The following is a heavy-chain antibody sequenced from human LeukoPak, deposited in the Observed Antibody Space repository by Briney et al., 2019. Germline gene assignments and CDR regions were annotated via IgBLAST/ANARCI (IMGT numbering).Heavy chain of an antibody. CDR3: ARYYSHTSDWSEGGLDQ. CDR2: ISSNGGST. CDR1: GLTFSSYG. V-gene: IGHV3-64*01. Sequence: GGSLRLSCAASGLTFSSYGMHWVRQAPGKGLEYVSAISSNGGSTYYANSVKGRFTISRDNSKNTLYLQMGSLRAEDMAVYYCARYYSHTSDWSEGGLDQWGQGTLVTVSS. D-gene: IGHD6-19*01. J-gene: IGHJ4*02.